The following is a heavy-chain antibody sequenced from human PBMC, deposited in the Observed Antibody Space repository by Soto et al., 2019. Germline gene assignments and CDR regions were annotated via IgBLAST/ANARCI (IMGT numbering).Heavy chain of an antibody. V-gene: IGHV1-18*04. CDR1: GYTFTTYG. D-gene: IGHD2-2*01. J-gene: IGHJ6*02. CDR2: VSPYNGDT. CDR3: AREVGNMDV. Sequence: ASVKVSCNASGYTFTTYGVNWVRQAPGQGLEWLGWVSPYNGDTNYAQKLQGRVTMTKDTSTTTAYMELRRLRSDDTAVYYCAREVGNMDVWGQGTTVTVSS.